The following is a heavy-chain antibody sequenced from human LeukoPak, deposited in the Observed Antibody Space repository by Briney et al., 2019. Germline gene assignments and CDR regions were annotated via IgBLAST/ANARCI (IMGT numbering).Heavy chain of an antibody. D-gene: IGHD2-2*01. CDR1: GYTFTSYG. CDR3: ARDTRGYCSSTSCPNYGFDI. V-gene: IGHV1-18*01. CDR2: ISAYNGNT. Sequence: ASVKVSCKASGYTFTSYGISWVRQAPGQGLEWMGWISAYNGNTNYAQKLQGRVTMTTDTSTSTAYMELRSLRSDDTAVYYCARDTRGYCSSTSCPNYGFDIWGQGTMVTVSS. J-gene: IGHJ3*02.